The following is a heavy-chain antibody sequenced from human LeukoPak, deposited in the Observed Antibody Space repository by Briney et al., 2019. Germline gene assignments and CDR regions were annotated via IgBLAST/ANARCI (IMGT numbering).Heavy chain of an antibody. D-gene: IGHD2-2*01. Sequence: SETLSLTCTVSGGSISSYYWSWIRQPPGKGLEWIGEINHSGSTNYNPSLKSRVTISVDTSKNQFSLKLSSVTAADTAVYYCARGRGYCSSTSCYYYFDYWGQGTLVTVSS. V-gene: IGHV4-34*01. CDR2: INHSGST. J-gene: IGHJ4*02. CDR1: GGSISSYY. CDR3: ARGRGYCSSTSCYYYFDY.